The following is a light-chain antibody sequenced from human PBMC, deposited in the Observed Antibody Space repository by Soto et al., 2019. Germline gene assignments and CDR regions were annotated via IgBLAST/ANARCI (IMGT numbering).Light chain of an antibody. CDR2: ETS. V-gene: IGKV3-11*01. Sequence: EIVLTQSPATLSLSPGERATQSCRASQSVSSYLAWYQQKPGQAPRLLIYETSNRATGIPARFSGSGSGTDFTLTISSLESEDFAVYYCQQRSNSWAFGQGTKVDIK. J-gene: IGKJ1*01. CDR3: QQRSNSWA. CDR1: QSVSSY.